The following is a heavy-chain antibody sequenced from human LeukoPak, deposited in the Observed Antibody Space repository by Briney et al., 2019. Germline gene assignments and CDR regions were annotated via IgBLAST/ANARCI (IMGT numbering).Heavy chain of an antibody. CDR3: ARVVVVVVAATRVDWFDP. V-gene: IGHV3-21*01. J-gene: IGHJ5*02. D-gene: IGHD2-15*01. Sequence: KSGGSLRLSCAASGFTFSSYSRRWVRQAPGKGLEWVSSISSSSSYIYYADSVKGRFTISGDNAKNSLYLQMNSLRAEDTAVYYCARVVVVVVAATRVDWFDPWGQGTLVTVSS. CDR2: ISSSSSYI. CDR1: GFTFSSYS.